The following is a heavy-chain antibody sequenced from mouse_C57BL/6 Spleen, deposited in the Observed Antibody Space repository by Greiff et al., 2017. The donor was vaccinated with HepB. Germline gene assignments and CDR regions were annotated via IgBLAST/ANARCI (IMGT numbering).Heavy chain of an antibody. Sequence: VQLQQPGAELVKPGASVKLSCKASGYTFTSYWMHWVKQRPGQGLEWIGMIHPNSGSTNYNEKFKSKATLTVDKSSSTAYMQLSSLTSEDSAVYYCARTRTTVVAFDYWGQGTTLTVSS. D-gene: IGHD1-1*01. V-gene: IGHV1-64*01. CDR3: ARTRTTVVAFDY. CDR2: IHPNSGST. J-gene: IGHJ2*01. CDR1: GYTFTSYW.